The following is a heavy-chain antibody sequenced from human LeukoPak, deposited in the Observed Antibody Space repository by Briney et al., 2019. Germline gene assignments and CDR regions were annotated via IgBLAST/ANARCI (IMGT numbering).Heavy chain of an antibody. J-gene: IGHJ4*02. CDR3: ARGARWAYYFDY. Sequence: SGGSLRLSCAASGFTFDDYAMHWVRQAPGKGLEWVSGISWNSGSIGYADSVKGRFTISRDNANNSVFLQMNNLRAEDSAIYYCARGARWAYYFDYWGQGSLVTVSS. V-gene: IGHV3-9*01. CDR1: GFTFDDYA. D-gene: IGHD4-23*01. CDR2: ISWNSGSI.